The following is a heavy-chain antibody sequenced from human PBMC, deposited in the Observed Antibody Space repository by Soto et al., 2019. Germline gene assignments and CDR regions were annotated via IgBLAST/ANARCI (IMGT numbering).Heavy chain of an antibody. J-gene: IGHJ3*02. V-gene: IGHV4-39*01. CDR1: GGSISSSSYY. CDR2: IYYSGST. Sequence: QLQLQESGPGLVKPSETLSLTCTVSGGSISSSSYYWGWIRQPPGKGLEWIGNIYYSGSTYYNPSLQSRVNISVDTSKNQFSLKLTSVTAADTAVYYCARRSYGDYGFRVGTFDIWGQGTMVTVSS. CDR3: ARRSYGDYGFRVGTFDI. D-gene: IGHD4-17*01.